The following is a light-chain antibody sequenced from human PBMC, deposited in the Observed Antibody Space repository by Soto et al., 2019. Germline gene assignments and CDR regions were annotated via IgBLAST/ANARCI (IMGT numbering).Light chain of an antibody. CDR2: GAS. J-gene: IGKJ4*01. V-gene: IGKV3-20*01. CDR1: QSVSSSY. CDR3: QQYGSSPLT. Sequence: EIVLTQSPGTLSLSPGERATLSCRASQSVSSSYLAWYQQRPGRAPRLLIYGASNRATGIPDRFSGSGSVTDFTITISRLEPEDFAVYYCQQYGSSPLTFGGGTRVEIK.